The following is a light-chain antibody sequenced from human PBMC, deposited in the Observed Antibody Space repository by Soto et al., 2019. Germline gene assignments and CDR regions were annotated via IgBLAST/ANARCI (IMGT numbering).Light chain of an antibody. CDR3: QTWSTGIVV. CDR2: LNSDGSH. V-gene: IGLV4-69*01. Sequence: QLVLTQSPSASASLGASVKLTCTLSSGHSSYAIAWHQQQPEKGPRYLMKLNSDGSHSKGDGIPDRFSGSSSGAGRYLTISSLQSEDEADYYCQTWSTGIVVFGGGTKLTVL. CDR1: SGHSSYA. J-gene: IGLJ2*01.